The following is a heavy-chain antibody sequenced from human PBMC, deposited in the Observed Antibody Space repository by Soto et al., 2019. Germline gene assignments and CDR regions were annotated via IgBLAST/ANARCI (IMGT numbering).Heavy chain of an antibody. CDR3: ARDSHSTAHFDY. CDR1: GYTFTSYY. J-gene: IGHJ4*02. V-gene: IGHV1-46*01. Sequence: ASVKVSCKASGYTFTSYYMHWVRQAPGQGLEWMGIINPSGGSTSYAQKFPGRVTMTRDTSTSTVYMELSSLRSEDTAVYYCARDSHSTAHFDYWGQGTLVTVSS. CDR2: INPSGGST.